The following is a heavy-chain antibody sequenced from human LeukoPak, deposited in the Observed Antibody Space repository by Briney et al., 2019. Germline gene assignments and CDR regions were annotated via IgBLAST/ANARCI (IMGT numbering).Heavy chain of an antibody. CDR2: IYYSGST. CDR1: GGSISSYY. J-gene: IGHJ6*02. CDR3: ARYIASAAPGVFYYGMDV. D-gene: IGHD6-13*01. Sequence: SETLSLTCTVSGGSISSYYWNWIRQPPGKGLEWIGYIYYSGSTNYNPSLESRVTISVDTSKNQFSPKLSSVTAADTAVYYCARYIASAAPGVFYYGMDVWGQGTTVTVSS. V-gene: IGHV4-59*08.